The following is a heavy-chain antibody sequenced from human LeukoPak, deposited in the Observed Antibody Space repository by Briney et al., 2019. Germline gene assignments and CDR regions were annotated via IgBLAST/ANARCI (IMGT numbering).Heavy chain of an antibody. D-gene: IGHD6-19*01. CDR1: GFTFSSYA. J-gene: IGHJ4*02. CDR3: AKAGVHSSGSY. V-gene: IGHV3-23*01. Sequence: GGSLRLSCAVSGFTFSSYAMSWVRQAPGKGLEWVSSISNSGSSTYYADSVKGRFTISRDNSKNTLYLQMNSLRAEDTAVYYCAKAGVHSSGSYWGQGALVTVSS. CDR2: ISNSGSST.